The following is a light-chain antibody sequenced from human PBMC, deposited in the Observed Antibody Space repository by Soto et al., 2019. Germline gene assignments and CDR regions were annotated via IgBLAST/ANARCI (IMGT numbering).Light chain of an antibody. J-gene: IGLJ2*01. Sequence: HSALTQPASVSGSPGQSITISCTGTSSDVGGYNYVSWYQQHPGKAPKLMIYEVSNRPSGVSNRFSGSKSGNTASLTISGLQAEDEADYYCSSYTSSSLPVFGGGTKLTVL. CDR2: EVS. V-gene: IGLV2-14*01. CDR1: SSDVGGYNY. CDR3: SSYTSSSLPV.